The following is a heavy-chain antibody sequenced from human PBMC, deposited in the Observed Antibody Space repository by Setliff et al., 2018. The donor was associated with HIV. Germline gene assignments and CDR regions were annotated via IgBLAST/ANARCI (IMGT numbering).Heavy chain of an antibody. CDR3: AKGGYGGAYYVAGY. J-gene: IGHJ4*02. D-gene: IGHD5-18*01. V-gene: IGHV3-23*01. CDR1: ELTFSNYA. CDR2: LSGSGGST. Sequence: GGSLRLSCAASELTFSNYAMTWVRQAPGKGLEWVSSLSGSGGSTYYADSVKGRFTIARDDTKNTVSLQMTNLEPGDTAMYYCAKGGYGGAYYVAGYWGQGTKVTVSS.